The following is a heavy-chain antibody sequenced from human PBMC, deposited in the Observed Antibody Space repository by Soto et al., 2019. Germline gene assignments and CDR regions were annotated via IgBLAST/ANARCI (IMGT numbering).Heavy chain of an antibody. Sequence: GESLKISCKGSGYSFTSYWIGWVRQMPGKGLEWMGNSYPGDSDTRYSPSFQGQVTISADKSISTAYLQWSSLKASDTAIYYCARLRGGWTYYYGMDVWGQGTTVTVSS. D-gene: IGHD6-19*01. CDR1: GYSFTSYW. CDR3: ARLRGGWTYYYGMDV. CDR2: SYPGDSDT. J-gene: IGHJ6*02. V-gene: IGHV5-51*01.